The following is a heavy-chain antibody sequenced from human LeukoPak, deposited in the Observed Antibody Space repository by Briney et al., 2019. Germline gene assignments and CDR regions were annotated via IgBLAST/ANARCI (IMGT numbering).Heavy chain of an antibody. J-gene: IGHJ4*02. CDR2: MSGSGGST. V-gene: IGHV3-23*01. D-gene: IGHD3-22*01. CDR3: AKVRGRGSGYYDPSFDY. CDR1: EFTFSSYA. Sequence: GGSLRLSCAASEFTFSSYAMNWVRQAPGKGLEWVSAMSGSGGSTYYADSVKGRFTISRDNSKNTLYLQMNSLRAEDTAVYYCAKVRGRGSGYYDPSFDYWGQGTLVTVSS.